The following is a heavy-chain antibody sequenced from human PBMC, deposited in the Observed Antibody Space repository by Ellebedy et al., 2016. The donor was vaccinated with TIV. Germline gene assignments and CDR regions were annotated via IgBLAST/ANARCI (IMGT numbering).Heavy chain of an antibody. Sequence: SETLSLXXTVSGGSINSYNWGWIRQSPGKGLEWIGYIYYSGSTNYNPSLKSRVTISVDTSKNQFSLKLSSVTAADTAVYYCARRELVLGAFDIWGQGTMVTVSS. CDR3: ARRELVLGAFDI. CDR1: GGSINSYN. CDR2: IYYSGST. J-gene: IGHJ3*02. V-gene: IGHV4-59*13. D-gene: IGHD6-13*01.